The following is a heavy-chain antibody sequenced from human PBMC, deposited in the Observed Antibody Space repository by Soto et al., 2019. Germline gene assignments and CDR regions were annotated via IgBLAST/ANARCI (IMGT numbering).Heavy chain of an antibody. CDR3: ARGTPSPLIVRSSRGPWFDP. Sequence: LTCTVSGGSISSYYWSWIRQPPGKGLEWIGYMYYGGRTNYNPSLKSRVTISVDTSKMQVSLKLSSVTAADTAVYFCARGTPSPLIVRSSRGPWFDPWGQGTPVTVSS. CDR1: GGSISSYY. J-gene: IGHJ5*02. CDR2: MYYGGRT. V-gene: IGHV4-59*08. D-gene: IGHD2-15*01.